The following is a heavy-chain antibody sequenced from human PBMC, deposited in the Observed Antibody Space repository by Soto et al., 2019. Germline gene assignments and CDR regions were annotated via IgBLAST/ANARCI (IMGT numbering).Heavy chain of an antibody. V-gene: IGHV3-53*04. CDR1: GIPVSSNY. D-gene: IGHD3-10*01. CDR3: ARDGPYYYASRMDV. J-gene: IGHJ6*02. Sequence: EVQLVESGGGLVQPGGSLRLSCAASGIPVSSNYMTWVRQAPGKGLEWVSVLHSGGDTYYANSVKGRFTISRHDSTNTLFLQMNSLTPEDTAVYYCARDGPYYYASRMDVWGQGTTVNVSS. CDR2: LHSGGDT.